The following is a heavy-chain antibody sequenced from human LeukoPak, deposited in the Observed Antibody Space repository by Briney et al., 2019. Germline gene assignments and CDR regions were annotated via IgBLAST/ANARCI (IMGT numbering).Heavy chain of an antibody. J-gene: IGHJ4*02. D-gene: IGHD2-2*02. V-gene: IGHV4-39*07. Sequence: PSETLSLTCTVSGGSISSSSYYWGWIRQPPGKGLEWIGSIYYSGSTYYNPSLKSRVTISVDTSKNQFSLKLSSVTAADTAVYYCASGFCSSTSCYSSFDYWGQGTLVTVSS. CDR2: IYYSGST. CDR1: GGSISSSSYY. CDR3: ASGFCSSTSCYSSFDY.